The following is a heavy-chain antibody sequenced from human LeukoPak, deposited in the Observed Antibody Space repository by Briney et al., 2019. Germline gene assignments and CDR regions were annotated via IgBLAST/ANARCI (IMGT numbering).Heavy chain of an antibody. CDR2: ISSDGGSP. V-gene: IGHV3-64*01. J-gene: IGHJ4*02. Sequence: GGSLRLSCAASGFTFSSYAMHWVRQAPGKGLEYVSGISSDGGSPFHVNSVKGGFTISRDNSKDTLYRQMGSLRAEDMAVYYCAREYCSGGRCQYYFDYWGRRTLVTVSS. CDR3: AREYCSGGRCQYYFDY. D-gene: IGHD2-15*01. CDR1: GFTFSSYA.